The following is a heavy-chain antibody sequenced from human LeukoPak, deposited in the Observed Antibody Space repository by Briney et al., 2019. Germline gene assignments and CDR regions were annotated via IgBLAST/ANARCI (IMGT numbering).Heavy chain of an antibody. CDR2: TYYRSKWYN. D-gene: IGHD3-22*01. J-gene: IGHJ5*02. V-gene: IGHV6-1*01. Sequence: SQTLSLTCALSGDIVSTNSAAWNWIRQSPSRGLEWLGRTYYRSKWYNDYAVSVKSRITINPDTSKNQFSLQLNSVTPEDTAVYYCAREPERSGYYYSWFDPWGQGTLVTVSS. CDR3: AREPERSGYYYSWFDP. CDR1: GDIVSTNSAA.